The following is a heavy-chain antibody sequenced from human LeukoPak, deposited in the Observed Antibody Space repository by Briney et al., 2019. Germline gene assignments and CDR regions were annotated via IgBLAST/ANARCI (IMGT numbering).Heavy chain of an antibody. CDR3: TSNLYCSTSSCYTLDN. D-gene: IGHD2-2*02. Sequence: GGSPRLSCAASGFTFSNGWMSWVRQAPGKGLEWVGRIKSKSERGTTDYAAPVKGRFTISRDGSTNTVYLHMNSLKTEDTAVYFCTSNLYCSTSSCYTLDNWGQGTLVAVSP. V-gene: IGHV3-15*01. CDR1: GFTFSNGW. CDR2: IKSKSERGTT. J-gene: IGHJ4*02.